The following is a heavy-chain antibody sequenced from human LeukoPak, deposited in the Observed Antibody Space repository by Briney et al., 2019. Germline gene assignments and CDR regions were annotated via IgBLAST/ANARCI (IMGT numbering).Heavy chain of an antibody. Sequence: GESLRLSCAASGFTFSSYGMHWVRQAPGKGLEWVAVIWYDGSNKYYADSVKGRFTISRDNSKNTLYLQMNSLRDEDTAVYYCAKVPYSDYGAGRPPFMDVWGHGTTVAISS. V-gene: IGHV3-33*06. D-gene: IGHD3-10*01. CDR1: GFTFSSYG. CDR2: IWYDGSNK. J-gene: IGHJ6*02. CDR3: AKVPYSDYGAGRPPFMDV.